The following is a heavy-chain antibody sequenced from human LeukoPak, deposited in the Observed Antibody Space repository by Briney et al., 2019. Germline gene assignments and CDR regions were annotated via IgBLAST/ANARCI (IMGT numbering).Heavy chain of an antibody. D-gene: IGHD6-19*01. CDR1: GFTFSSYG. CDR3: ARVGIAVAVEGVDY. Sequence: PGGSLRLSCAASGFTFSSYGMHWDRQAPGKGLEWVAVIWYDGSNKYYADSVKGRFTISRDNSKNTLYLQMNSLRAEDTAVYYCARVGIAVAVEGVDYWGQGTLVTVSS. J-gene: IGHJ4*02. V-gene: IGHV3-33*01. CDR2: IWYDGSNK.